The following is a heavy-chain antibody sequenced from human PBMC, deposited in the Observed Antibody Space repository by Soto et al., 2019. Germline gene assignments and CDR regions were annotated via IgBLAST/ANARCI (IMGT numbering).Heavy chain of an antibody. CDR2: IYWDDDG. CDR1: EFSLSTSGAG. Sequence: GCGPPLTNPTQILTLNWAFSEFSLSTSGAGVGGVRQPPGKAPEWLALIYWDDDGRYSPSLSNRLTITKDTSDNQVVLTMTNIDPLDTATYYCVHRTVSNGSGFDAWGQGILVTVSS. D-gene: IGHD4-4*01. J-gene: IGHJ5*01. CDR3: VHRTVSNGSGFDA. V-gene: IGHV2-5*02.